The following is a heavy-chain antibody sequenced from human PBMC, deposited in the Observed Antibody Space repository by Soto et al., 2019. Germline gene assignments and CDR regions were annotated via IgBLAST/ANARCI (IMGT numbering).Heavy chain of an antibody. J-gene: IGHJ6*03. CDR3: ARLPVDVDVGYDYDYYYYMDV. CDR1: GGSISSSSYY. V-gene: IGHV4-39*01. Sequence: SETLSLTCTVSGGSISSSSYYWGWIRQPPGKGLEWIGSIYYSGSTYYNPSLKSRVTISVDTSKNQFSLKLSSVTAADTAVYYCARLPVDVDVGYDYDYYYYMDVWGKGTTVTVSS. D-gene: IGHD5-12*01. CDR2: IYYSGST.